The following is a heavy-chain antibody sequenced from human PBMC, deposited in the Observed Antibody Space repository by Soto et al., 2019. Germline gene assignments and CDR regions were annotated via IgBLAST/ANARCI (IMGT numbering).Heavy chain of an antibody. CDR3: ARDGSSGRSGGIDY. D-gene: IGHD6-19*01. CDR1: GFTFSSYS. CDR2: ISSSSSYI. J-gene: IGHJ4*02. V-gene: IGHV3-21*01. Sequence: EVQLVESGGGLVKPGGSLRLSCAASGFTFSSYSMNWVRQAPGKGLEWVSSISSSSSYIYYADSVKGRFTISRDNAKNSLYLQMNSLRAEDTAVYYCARDGSSGRSGGIDYWGQGTLVTVSS.